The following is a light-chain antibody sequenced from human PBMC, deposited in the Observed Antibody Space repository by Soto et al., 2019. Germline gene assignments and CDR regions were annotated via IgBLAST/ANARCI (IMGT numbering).Light chain of an antibody. CDR3: QQANSFPWT. J-gene: IGKJ1*01. CDR2: AAS. V-gene: IGKV1D-12*01. Sequence: DIQMTQSPSSVSASVGDRVTITCRASQDISGWLAWFQQKPGKAPNLLIYAASSLQSGVPSRFSGSGSGTDFTLTITYLQPEDFATYYCQQANSFPWTFGQGTKVEL. CDR1: QDISGW.